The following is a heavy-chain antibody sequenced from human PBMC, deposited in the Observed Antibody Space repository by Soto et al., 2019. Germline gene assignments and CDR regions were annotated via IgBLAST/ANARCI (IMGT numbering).Heavy chain of an antibody. D-gene: IGHD6-19*01. CDR1: GGSIRSAY. CDR2: IYYSGST. V-gene: IGHV4-59*01. CDR3: ARQQWLVLNAFDI. J-gene: IGHJ3*02. Sequence: SETLSLTCTVSGGSIRSAYWSWIRQPPGKGLEWIGYIYYSGSTNYNPSLKSRVTISVDTSKNQFSLKLSSVTAADTAVYYCARQQWLVLNAFDIWGQGTMVTVSS.